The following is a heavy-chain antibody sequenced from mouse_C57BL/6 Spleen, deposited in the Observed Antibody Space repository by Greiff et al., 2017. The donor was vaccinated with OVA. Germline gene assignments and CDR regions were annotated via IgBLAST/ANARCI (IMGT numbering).Heavy chain of an antibody. V-gene: IGHV5-17*01. CDR1: GFTFSDYG. CDR2: ISSGSSTI. CDR3: ATYDGYYVWFAY. D-gene: IGHD2-3*01. Sequence: EVHLVESGGGLVKPGGSLKLSCAASGFTFSDYGMHWVRQAPETGLEWVAYISSGSSTIYYADTVKGRFTISRDNAKNTLFLQMTSLRSEDTAMYYCATYDGYYVWFAYWGQGTLVTVSA. J-gene: IGHJ3*01.